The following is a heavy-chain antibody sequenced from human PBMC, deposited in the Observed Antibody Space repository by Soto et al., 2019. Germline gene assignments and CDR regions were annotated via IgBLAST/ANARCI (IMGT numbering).Heavy chain of an antibody. CDR2: ISGSGGST. CDR1: GFTFSSYA. V-gene: IGHV3-23*01. J-gene: IGHJ4*02. Sequence: GGSLRLSCAASGFTFSSYAMSWVRQAPGKGLEWVSAISGSGGSTYYADSVKGRFTISRDNSKNTLYLQINSLRAEDTVLYYCAKVGTYYYGSGSYYNNWGQGTLVTVSS. D-gene: IGHD3-10*01. CDR3: AKVGTYYYGSGSYYNN.